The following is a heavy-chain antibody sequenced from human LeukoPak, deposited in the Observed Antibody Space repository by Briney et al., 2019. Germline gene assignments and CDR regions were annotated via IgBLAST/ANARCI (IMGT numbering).Heavy chain of an antibody. CDR3: ARVPGTYCSGGSCYFRTYYYYYMDV. Sequence: PSETLSLTCAVYGGSFSGCYWSWIRQPPGKGLEWIGEINHSGSTNYNPSLKSRVTISVDTSKNQFSLKLSSVTAADTAVYYCARVPGTYCSGGSCYFRTYYYYYMDVWGKGTTVTVSS. V-gene: IGHV4-34*01. J-gene: IGHJ6*03. CDR2: INHSGST. D-gene: IGHD2-15*01. CDR1: GGSFSGCY.